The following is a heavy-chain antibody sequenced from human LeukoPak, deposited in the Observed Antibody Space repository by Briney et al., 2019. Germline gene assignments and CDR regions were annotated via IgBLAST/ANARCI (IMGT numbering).Heavy chain of an antibody. CDR1: GFPFNAYW. CDR3: AKDHYWSIDY. Sequence: GGSLRLSCAASGFPFNAYWMTWVRQAPGQGLVWVSRIKGDGISTNYADSVKGRFTISRDIAKNTLYLQMNSLRAEDTGVYYCAKDHYWSIDYWGRGTLVTVSS. J-gene: IGHJ4*02. V-gene: IGHV3-74*01. D-gene: IGHD3-3*01. CDR2: IKGDGIST.